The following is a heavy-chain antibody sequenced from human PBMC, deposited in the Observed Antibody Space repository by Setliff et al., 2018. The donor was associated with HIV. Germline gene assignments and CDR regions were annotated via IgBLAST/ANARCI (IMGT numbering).Heavy chain of an antibody. V-gene: IGHV4-39*07. D-gene: IGHD5-12*01. CDR2: IYFSGST. J-gene: IGHJ3*02. CDR3: ARLTGYSLSGDVFDI. Sequence: PSETLSLTCTVSGGSISSGSYYWSWIRQPPGKGLEWIGSIYFSGSTYYNPSLESRVTISVDTSRNQFSLMVNSVTAADTAMYYCARLTGYSLSGDVFDIWGQGTMVTVSS. CDR1: GGSISSGSYY.